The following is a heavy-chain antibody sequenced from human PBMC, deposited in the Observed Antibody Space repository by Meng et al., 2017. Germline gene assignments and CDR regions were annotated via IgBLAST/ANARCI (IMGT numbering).Heavy chain of an antibody. CDR2: INAGNGNT. CDR1: RYTFPRYA. V-gene: IGHV1-3*01. CDR3: ARNIDY. Sequence: VQVARAGGEVNCPGFVVKFPCKASRYTFPRYAMQWVRKARVQRLEWIGWINAGNGNTEYSQKFQGRVTITRDTSASTAYMELSSLRSEDTAVYYCARNIDYWGQGTLVTVSS. J-gene: IGHJ4*02.